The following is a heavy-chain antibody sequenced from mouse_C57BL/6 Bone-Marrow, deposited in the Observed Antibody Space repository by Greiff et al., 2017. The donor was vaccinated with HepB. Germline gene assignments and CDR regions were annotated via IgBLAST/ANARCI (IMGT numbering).Heavy chain of an antibody. V-gene: IGHV1-69*01. Sequence: QVQLQQPGAELVMPGASVKLSCKASGYTFTSYWMHWVKQRPGQGLEWIGEIDPSDSYTNYNQKFKGKSTLTVDKSSSTAYMQLSSLTSEDSAVYYCARETTTVVEYYSDYWGQGTTLTVSS. J-gene: IGHJ2*01. D-gene: IGHD1-1*01. CDR2: IDPSDSYT. CDR3: ARETTTVVEYYSDY. CDR1: GYTFTSYW.